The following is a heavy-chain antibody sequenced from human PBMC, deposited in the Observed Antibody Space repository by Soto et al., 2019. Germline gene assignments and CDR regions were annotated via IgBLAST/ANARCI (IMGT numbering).Heavy chain of an antibody. D-gene: IGHD2-15*01. V-gene: IGHV1-46*03. CDR1: GYTFTSYY. CDR2: INPSGGST. CDR3: ARDLKGGYCSGGSCWRTFDY. J-gene: IGHJ4*02. Sequence: GASVKVSCKASGYTFTSYYMHWVRQAPGQGLEWMGIINPSGGSTSYAQKFQGRVTMTRDTSTSTVYMELSSLRSEDTAVYYCARDLKGGYCSGGSCWRTFDYWGQGTLVTVSS.